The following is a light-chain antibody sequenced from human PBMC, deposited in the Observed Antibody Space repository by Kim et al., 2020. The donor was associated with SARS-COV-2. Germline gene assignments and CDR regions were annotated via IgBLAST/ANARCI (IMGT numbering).Light chain of an antibody. V-gene: IGKV3-20*01. CDR1: QSVGSSY. Sequence: EIVLTQSPGTLSVSPGERATLSCRASQSVGSSYLIWYQQKPGQAPRLLMYDAYSRATGIPDRFSGSGSGTDFTLTISRLEPEDFAVYYCQQYTGSPTFSQGTKVEFK. CDR2: DAY. J-gene: IGKJ1*01. CDR3: QQYTGSPT.